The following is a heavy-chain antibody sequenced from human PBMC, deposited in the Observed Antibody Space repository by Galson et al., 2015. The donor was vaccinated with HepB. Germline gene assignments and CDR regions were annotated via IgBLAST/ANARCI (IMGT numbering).Heavy chain of an antibody. D-gene: IGHD5-18*01. Sequence: SLRLSCAASGFTFSSYSMDWVRQAPGKGLEWVANIKQDGSEKYYVDSVKGRFTISRDNAKNSLYLQMNSLRAEDTAVYYCARVRYSYGYFDYWGQGTLVTVSS. CDR3: ARVRYSYGYFDY. CDR1: GFTFSSYS. CDR2: IKQDGSEK. J-gene: IGHJ4*02. V-gene: IGHV3-7*03.